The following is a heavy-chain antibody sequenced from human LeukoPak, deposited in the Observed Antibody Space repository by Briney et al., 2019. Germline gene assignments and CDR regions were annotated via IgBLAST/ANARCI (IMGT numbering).Heavy chain of an antibody. Sequence: PSGTLSLTCAVSGGSISNTNWWSWIRQPPGKGLEWIGEINHSGSTNYNPSLKSRVTISVDTSKNQFSLKLSSVTAADTAVYYCARGGYYYDSSGYYPRWNYMDVWGKGTTVTVSS. CDR2: INHSGST. D-gene: IGHD3-22*01. CDR3: ARGGYYYDSSGYYPRWNYMDV. V-gene: IGHV4-4*02. J-gene: IGHJ6*03. CDR1: GGSISNTNW.